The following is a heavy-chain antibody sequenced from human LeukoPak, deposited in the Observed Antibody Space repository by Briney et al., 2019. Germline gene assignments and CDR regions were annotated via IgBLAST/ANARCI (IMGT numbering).Heavy chain of an antibody. CDR2: ISRSSSYI. J-gene: IGHJ6*02. V-gene: IGHV3-21*01. D-gene: IGHD6-13*01. CDR3: ARDSYSGSWYPYYYYGMDV. CDR1: GFTFSTYA. Sequence: PGGSLRLSCAVSGFTFSTYAMNWVRQAPGKGLEWVSSISRSSSYIYYADSVQGGFTISRDNAKNSLYLQMNSLRAEDTAVYYCARDSYSGSWYPYYYYGMDVWGQGTTVTVSS.